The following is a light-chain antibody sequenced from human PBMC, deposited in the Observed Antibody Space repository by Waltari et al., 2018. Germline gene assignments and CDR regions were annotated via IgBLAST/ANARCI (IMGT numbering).Light chain of an antibody. V-gene: IGKV4-1*01. CDR2: WAS. CDR1: QSILYRSNNKNY. CDR3: QQYYTTPSWT. Sequence: DIVVTQSPDSLAVSLGERATINCKSSQSILYRSNNKNYLAWFQQKPGQPPKLLIYWASTRESGVPDRFSCSGSGTDFTLTIDSLQAEDVAVYYCQQYYTTPSWTFGQGTKVEIK. J-gene: IGKJ1*01.